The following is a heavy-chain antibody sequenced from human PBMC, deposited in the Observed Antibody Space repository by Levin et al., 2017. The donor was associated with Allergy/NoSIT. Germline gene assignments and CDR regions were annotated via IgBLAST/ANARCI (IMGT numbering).Heavy chain of an antibody. D-gene: IGHD6-19*01. CDR1: GFIFSNYA. V-gene: IGHV3-30*18. J-gene: IGHJ6*03. CDR2: ISFDGNDK. CDR3: VKRAKFSSGSNYFYYYMDV. Sequence: AGGSLRLSCVASGFIFSNYAMHWVRQAPGKGLEWVARISFDGNDKYYVQSVKGRFTISRDNSKNTTYLQMSGLNTEDTAVYYCVKRAKFSSGSNYFYYYMDVWGKGTTVRVS.